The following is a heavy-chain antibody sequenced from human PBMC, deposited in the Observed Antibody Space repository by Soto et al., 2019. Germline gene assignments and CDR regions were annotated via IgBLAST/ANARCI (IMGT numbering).Heavy chain of an antibody. Sequence: QVQLVQSGAEVQKPGSSVKVSCKATGGTFSSYAISWVRQAPGQGLECMGGIIPVFGTANYAQKFQGRVTINADESTSTVYMELSSLISEDTAVYYCARGWNDFPHWGQGTLVTVSS. V-gene: IGHV1-69*01. CDR2: IIPVFGTA. D-gene: IGHD1-1*01. CDR1: GGTFSSYA. CDR3: ARGWNDFPH. J-gene: IGHJ1*01.